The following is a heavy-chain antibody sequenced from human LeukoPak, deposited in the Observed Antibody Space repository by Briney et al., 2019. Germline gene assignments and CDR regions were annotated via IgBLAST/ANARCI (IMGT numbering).Heavy chain of an antibody. CDR1: GGSFSGYY. CDR2: IHHSGST. Sequence: SETLSLTCAVYGGSFSGYYWSWIRQPPGKGLEWIGEIHHSGSTNYNPSLKSRVTISLETFKSQLSLKLSSVTAADTAMYYCARGRLDGYFFDYWGQGTLVTVSS. J-gene: IGHJ4*02. CDR3: ARGRLDGYFFDY. V-gene: IGHV4-34*01.